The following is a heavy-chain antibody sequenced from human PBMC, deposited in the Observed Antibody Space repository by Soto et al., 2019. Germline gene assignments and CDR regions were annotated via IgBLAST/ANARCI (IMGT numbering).Heavy chain of an antibody. CDR1: GGSISSGGYY. D-gene: IGHD2-2*01. CDR3: AAIPVVPAALAVDY. J-gene: IGHJ4*02. V-gene: IGHV4-31*03. CDR2: IYYSGST. Sequence: PSETLSLTCTVSGGSISSGGYYWSWIRQHPGKGLEWIGYIYYSGSTYYNPSLKSRVTISVDTSKNQFSLKLSSVTAADTAVYYCAAIPVVPAALAVDYWGQGTLVTVSS.